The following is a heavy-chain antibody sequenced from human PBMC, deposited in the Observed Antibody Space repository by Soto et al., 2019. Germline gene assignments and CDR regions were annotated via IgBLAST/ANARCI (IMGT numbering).Heavy chain of an antibody. J-gene: IGHJ4*02. CDR1: EFPFSNFW. CDR2: IKEDGSEK. CDR3: ARLRKGGFCDY. Sequence: EVQLVESGGGLVQPGGSLRLSCAAFEFPFSNFWMTWVRQAPGKGLEWVANIKEDGSEKYYADSVKGRFTFSRDSAKNSVFLQMDSLRAEDTALYYCARLRKGGFCDYWGQGSLVTVST. D-gene: IGHD1-26*01. V-gene: IGHV3-7*03.